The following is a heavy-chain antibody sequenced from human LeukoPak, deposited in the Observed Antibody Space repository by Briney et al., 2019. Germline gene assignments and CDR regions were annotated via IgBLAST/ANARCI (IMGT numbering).Heavy chain of an antibody. CDR1: GFTFSSHA. D-gene: IGHD3-22*01. CDR2: ISYDGSNK. CDR3: ARDPSYYYDSMAYDY. V-gene: IGHV3-30-3*01. Sequence: GGSLRLSCAASGFTFSSHAMHRVRQAPGKGLEWVAVISYDGSNKYYADSVKGRFTISRDNSKNTLYLQMNSLRAEDTAVYYCARDPSYYYDSMAYDYWGQGTLVTVSS. J-gene: IGHJ4*02.